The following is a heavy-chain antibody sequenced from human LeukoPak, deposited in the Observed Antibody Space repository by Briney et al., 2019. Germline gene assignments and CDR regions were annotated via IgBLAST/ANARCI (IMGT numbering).Heavy chain of an antibody. CDR3: ASLSPQSGAVDY. J-gene: IGHJ4*02. D-gene: IGHD1-26*01. V-gene: IGHV4-38-2*02. CDR2: IYHSGST. CDR1: GYSISSGYY. Sequence: SETLSLTCTVSGYSISSGYYWGWIRQPPGKGLEWIGSIYHSGSTYYNPSLKSRVTISVDTSKNQFSLKLSSVTAADTAVYYCASLSPQSGAVDYWGQGTLVTVSS.